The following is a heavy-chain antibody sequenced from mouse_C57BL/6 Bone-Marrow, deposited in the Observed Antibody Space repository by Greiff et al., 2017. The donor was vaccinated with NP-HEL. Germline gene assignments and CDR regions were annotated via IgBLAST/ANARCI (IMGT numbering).Heavy chain of an antibody. CDR3: ARRGSGWLLDD. CDR2: INPNYGTT. CDR1: GYSFTDYN. V-gene: IGHV1-39*01. Sequence: EVKLMESGPELVKPGASVKISCKASGYSFTDYNMNWVKQSNGKSLEWIGVINPNYGTTSYNQKFKGKATLTVDQSSSTAYMQRNSLTSEDSAVYYCARRGSGWLLDDWGQVTSVTVSS. D-gene: IGHD1-2*01. J-gene: IGHJ4*01.